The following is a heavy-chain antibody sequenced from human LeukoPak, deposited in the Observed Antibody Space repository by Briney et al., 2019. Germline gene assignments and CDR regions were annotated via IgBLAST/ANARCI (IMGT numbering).Heavy chain of an antibody. CDR1: GFTFSSYA. V-gene: IGHV3-23*01. J-gene: IGHJ4*02. Sequence: PGGSLRLSCAASGFTFSSYAMSWVSQAPGKGLEWVSAISGSGGSTYYADSVTGRLTISRDNSKNTLYLQMNSLRGEDTAVYYCAKDSLIYAYGSGSDYMEVFDYWGRGALVTVSS. CDR2: ISGSGGST. CDR3: AKDSLIYAYGSGSDYMEVFDY. D-gene: IGHD3-10*01.